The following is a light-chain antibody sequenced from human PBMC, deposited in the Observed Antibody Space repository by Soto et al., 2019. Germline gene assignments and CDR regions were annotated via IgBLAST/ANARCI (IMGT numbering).Light chain of an antibody. Sequence: QSVLTQPPSVSAAPGQKVTISCSGSSSNIGSNYVSWYQQLPGTAPKLLICDNNKRPSGIPDRFSGSKSDTSATLGITGLQTGDEADYYYATWDSTLRAVVFGGGTKLTVL. CDR1: SSNIGSNY. J-gene: IGLJ2*01. V-gene: IGLV1-51*01. CDR2: DNN. CDR3: ATWDSTLRAVV.